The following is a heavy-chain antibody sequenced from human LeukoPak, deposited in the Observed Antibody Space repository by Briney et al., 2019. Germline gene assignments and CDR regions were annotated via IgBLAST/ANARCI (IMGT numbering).Heavy chain of an antibody. D-gene: IGHD1-7*01. CDR3: ARETKGWFDP. CDR2: IYHSGST. CDR1: GGPISSGGYS. J-gene: IGHJ5*02. V-gene: IGHV4-30-2*01. Sequence: SETLSLTCAVSGGPISSGGYSWSWVRQRPGKGLEWIGYIYHSGSTYYNPSLKSRVTISVDRSKNQFSLKLSSVTAADTAVYYCARETKGWFDPWGQGTLVTVSS.